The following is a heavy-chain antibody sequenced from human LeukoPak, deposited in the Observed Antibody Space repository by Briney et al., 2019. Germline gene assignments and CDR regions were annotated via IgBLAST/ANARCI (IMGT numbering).Heavy chain of an antibody. D-gene: IGHD3-22*01. CDR3: ARDRDYYDSSGYFQLGGIYNNWFDP. CDR1: GYTFTSYG. J-gene: IGHJ5*02. Sequence: ASVKVSCKASGYTFTSYGISWVRQAPGQGLEWMEWISAYNGNTNYAQKLQGRVTMTTDTSTSTAYMELRSLRSDDTAVYYCARDRDYYDSSGYFQLGGIYNNWFDPWGQGTLVTVSS. CDR2: ISAYNGNT. V-gene: IGHV1-18*01.